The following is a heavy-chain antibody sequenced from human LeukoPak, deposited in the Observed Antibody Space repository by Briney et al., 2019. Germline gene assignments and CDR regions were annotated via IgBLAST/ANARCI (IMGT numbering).Heavy chain of an antibody. CDR3: ASRGGALDY. CDR2: ISYDGSNK. CDR1: GFTFSSYG. Sequence: GGSLRLSCAASGFTFSSYGMHWVRQAPGKGLEWVAVISYDGSNKYYADSVKGRFTISRDNAKNSLYLQMNSLRAEDTAVYYCASRGGALDYWGQGTLVTVSS. D-gene: IGHD2-21*01. J-gene: IGHJ4*02. V-gene: IGHV3-30*03.